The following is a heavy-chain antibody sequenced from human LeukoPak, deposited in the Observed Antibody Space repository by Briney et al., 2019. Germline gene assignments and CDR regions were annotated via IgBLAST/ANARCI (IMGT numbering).Heavy chain of an antibody. V-gene: IGHV3-11*01. CDR1: GSTFSDYY. CDR2: ISSSGSTI. CDR3: ARDDCSSTSCYYYGMDV. D-gene: IGHD2-2*01. J-gene: IGHJ6*02. Sequence: GGSLRLSCAASGSTFSDYYMSWIRQAPGKGLEWVSYISSSGSTIYYADSVKGRFTISRDNAKNSLYLQMNSLRAEDTAVYYCARDDCSSTSCYYYGMDVWGQGTTVTVSS.